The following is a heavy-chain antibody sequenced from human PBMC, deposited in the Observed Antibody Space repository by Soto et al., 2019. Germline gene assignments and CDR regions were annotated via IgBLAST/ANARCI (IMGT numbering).Heavy chain of an antibody. CDR3: ARDSLDYGDYPYNWFDP. CDR2: ISYDGSNK. V-gene: IGHV3-30-3*01. J-gene: IGHJ5*02. Sequence: QVQLVESGGGVVQPGRSLRLSCAASGFTFSSYAMHWVRQAPGKGLEWVAVISYDGSNKYYADSVKGRITISRDNSKNTLYLQMNSLRAEDTAVYYCARDSLDYGDYPYNWFDPWGQGTLVTVSS. D-gene: IGHD4-17*01. CDR1: GFTFSSYA.